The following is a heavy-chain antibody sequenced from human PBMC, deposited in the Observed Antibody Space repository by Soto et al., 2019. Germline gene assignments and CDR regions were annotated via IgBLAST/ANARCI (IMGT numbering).Heavy chain of an antibody. Sequence: GGSLRLSCAASGFAFSTYAMTWVRQAPGKGLEWVSVISGSGGSSYYAASVKGRFTISRDNSKNTLFLQMNGLRAGDTAVYYCAKVTKRAAAGRYEYYKYGMDVWGQGTTVTVS. CDR3: AKVTKRAAAGRYEYYKYGMDV. CDR2: ISGSGGSS. J-gene: IGHJ6*02. V-gene: IGHV3-23*01. D-gene: IGHD6-13*01. CDR1: GFAFSTYA.